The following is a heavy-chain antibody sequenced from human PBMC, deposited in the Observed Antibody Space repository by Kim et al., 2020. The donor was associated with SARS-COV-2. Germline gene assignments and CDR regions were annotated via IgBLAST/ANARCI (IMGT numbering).Heavy chain of an antibody. Sequence: GESLKISCKGSGYSFTSYWISWVRQMPGKGLEWMGRIDPSDSYTNYSPSFQGHVTISADKSISTAYLQWSSLKASDTAMYYCARQGITMVRGVTYYFDYWGQGTLVTVSS. J-gene: IGHJ4*02. D-gene: IGHD3-10*01. CDR1: GYSFTSYW. V-gene: IGHV5-10-1*01. CDR2: IDPSDSYT. CDR3: ARQGITMVRGVTYYFDY.